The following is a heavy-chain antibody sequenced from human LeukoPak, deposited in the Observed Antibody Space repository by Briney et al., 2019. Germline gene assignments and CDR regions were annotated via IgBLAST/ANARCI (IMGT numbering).Heavy chain of an antibody. CDR3: ARGRGGITVAATSAFDI. CDR2: ISSSGSTI. D-gene: IGHD6-19*01. V-gene: IGHV3-48*03. CDR1: GFTFSTYE. J-gene: IGHJ3*02. Sequence: GGSVRLSCVASGFTFSTYEMNWVRQAPGKGLEWVSYISSSGSTIYYADSVKGRFTISRDNAKNSLYLQMNSLRAEDTAVYYCARGRGGITVAATSAFDIWGQGTMVTVSS.